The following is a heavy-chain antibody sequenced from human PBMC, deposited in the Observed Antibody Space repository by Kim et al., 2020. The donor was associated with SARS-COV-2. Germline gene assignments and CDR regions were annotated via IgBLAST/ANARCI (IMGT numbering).Heavy chain of an antibody. Sequence: GGSLRLSCVVSGFTFSSYWMHWVRQAPGKGLVWVSGISGDERNTGYVDSMKGRFTITRDNAKNTLYLPMNSLRVDDTGVYFCARGHEMWGQGTRVTVSS. CDR1: GFTFSSYW. CDR2: ISGDERNT. CDR3: ARGHEM. V-gene: IGHV3-74*01. J-gene: IGHJ3*02.